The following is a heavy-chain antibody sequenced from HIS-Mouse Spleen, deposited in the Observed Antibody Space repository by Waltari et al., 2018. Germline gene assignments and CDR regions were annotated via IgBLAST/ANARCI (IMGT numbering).Heavy chain of an antibody. CDR1: GGSISSGCYY. J-gene: IGHJ5*02. Sequence: QVQLQESGPGLVKPSQTLSLTCTFSGGSISSGCYYWSGFRKHPGKGLEWIGYIYSSGSTYYNPSLKSRVTISVDTSKNQFSLKLSSVTAADTAVYYCARSPYYDFWSGYSDNWFDPWGQGTLVTVSS. CDR3: ARSPYYDFWSGYSDNWFDP. CDR2: IYSSGST. V-gene: IGHV4-31*03. D-gene: IGHD3-3*01.